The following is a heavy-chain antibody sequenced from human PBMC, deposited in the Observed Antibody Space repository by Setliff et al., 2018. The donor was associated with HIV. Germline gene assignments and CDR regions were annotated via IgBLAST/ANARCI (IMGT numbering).Heavy chain of an antibody. Sequence: HPGGSLRLSCAASGLNFSTYDIHWVRQAPGKGLEWLAVIHSDDVTHYRDSVKGRFTIFRDKSTNIVYLQMYSLRTEDTAVYYCAKGIKWLAPWGQGTPVTVSS. J-gene: IGHJ5*02. V-gene: IGHV3-NL1*01. CDR3: AKGIKWLAP. CDR2: IHSDDVT. CDR1: GLNFSTYD. D-gene: IGHD2-15*01.